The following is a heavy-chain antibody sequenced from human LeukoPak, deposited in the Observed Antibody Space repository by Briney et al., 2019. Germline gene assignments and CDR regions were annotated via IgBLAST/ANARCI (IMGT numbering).Heavy chain of an antibody. J-gene: IGHJ5*02. V-gene: IGHV4-38-2*02. CDR1: GYSISSGFY. CDR3: ARGGSGATGWFDP. D-gene: IGHD1-26*01. CDR2: MYHSGRS. Sequence: SETLSLTRSVSGYSISSGFYWGWIRQPPGKGLEYIGSMYHSGRSHNNPSLKSRVVISIDTSKNQFSLKLNSVTAADTAVYYCARGGSGATGWFDPWGRGTLVTVSS.